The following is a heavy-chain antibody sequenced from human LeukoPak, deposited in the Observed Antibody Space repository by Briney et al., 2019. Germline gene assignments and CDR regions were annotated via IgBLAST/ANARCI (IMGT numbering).Heavy chain of an antibody. CDR2: IRYDGSNK. CDR1: GFTFSSYG. V-gene: IGHV3-30*02. J-gene: IGHJ5*02. Sequence: PGGSLRLSCAASGFTFSSYGTHWVRQAPGKGLEWVAFIRYDGSNKYYADSVKGRFTISRDNSKNTLYLQMNSLRSDDTAVYYCARDQLSRGVWFDPWGQGTLVTVSS. D-gene: IGHD1-1*01. CDR3: ARDQLSRGVWFDP.